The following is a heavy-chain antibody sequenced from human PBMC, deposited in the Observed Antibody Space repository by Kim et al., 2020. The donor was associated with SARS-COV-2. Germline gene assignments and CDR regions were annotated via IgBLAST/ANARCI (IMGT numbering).Heavy chain of an antibody. D-gene: IGHD6-19*01. Sequence: SETLSLTCTVSGGSLSSYYWSWIRQPPGKGLEWIGYIYYSGSTNYNPSLKSRVTISVDTSKNQFSLKLSSVTAADTAVYYCARVIAVAGTIRYYYGMDVWGQGTTVTVSS. CDR2: IYYSGST. CDR1: GGSLSSYY. V-gene: IGHV4-59*01. J-gene: IGHJ6*02. CDR3: ARVIAVAGTIRYYYGMDV.